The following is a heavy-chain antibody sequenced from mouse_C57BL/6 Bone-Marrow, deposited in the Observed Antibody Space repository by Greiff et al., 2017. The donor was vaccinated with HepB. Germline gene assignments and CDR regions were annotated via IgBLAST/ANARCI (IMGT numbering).Heavy chain of an antibody. V-gene: IGHV5-17*01. Sequence: EVKLVESGGGLVKPGGSLKLSCAASGFTFSDYGMHWVRQAPEKGLEWVAYISSGSSTIYYADTVKGRFTISRDNAKNTLFLQMTSLRSEDTAMYYCAINWGGDHYAMDYWGQGTSVTVSS. D-gene: IGHD4-1*01. J-gene: IGHJ4*01. CDR2: ISSGSSTI. CDR3: AINWGGDHYAMDY. CDR1: GFTFSDYG.